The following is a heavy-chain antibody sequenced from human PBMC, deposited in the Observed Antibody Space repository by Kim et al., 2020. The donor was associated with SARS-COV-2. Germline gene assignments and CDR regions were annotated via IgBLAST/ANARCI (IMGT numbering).Heavy chain of an antibody. CDR2: ISGSGGVR. Sequence: GESLKISCAASGFAFTDYALSWVRQAPGKGLEWISTISGSGGVRDYADSVTGRFTISRDSSRSTVYLEMNSLRAEDTAVYYCAKGGGVAMATIPWFDPWG. J-gene: IGHJ5*02. D-gene: IGHD3-16*01. CDR1: GFAFTDYA. V-gene: IGHV3-23*01. CDR3: AKGGGVAMATIPWFDP.